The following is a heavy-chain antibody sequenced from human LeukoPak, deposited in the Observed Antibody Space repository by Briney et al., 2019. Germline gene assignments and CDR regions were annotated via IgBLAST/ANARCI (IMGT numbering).Heavy chain of an antibody. V-gene: IGHV3-66*01. CDR1: VFTVSSNY. J-gene: IGHJ4*02. CDR2: IYSGGST. CDR3: ARGSIAAAPYYCDY. D-gene: IGHD6-13*01. Sequence: GGSLRLSSAASVFTVSSNYMSWVRQAPGKGLEWVSVIYSGGSTYYADSVKGRFTTSRDNSKNTLYLQMNSLRAEDTAVYYCARGSIAAAPYYCDYWGQGTLVTVSS.